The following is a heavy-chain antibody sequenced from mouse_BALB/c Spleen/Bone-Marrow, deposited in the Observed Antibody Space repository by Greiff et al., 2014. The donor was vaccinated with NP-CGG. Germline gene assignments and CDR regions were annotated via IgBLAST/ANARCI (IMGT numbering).Heavy chain of an antibody. CDR3: TRREGNYAFAY. D-gene: IGHD2-1*01. Sequence: QVHVKQSGAELVRPGASVKLSCKASGYTFTSYWINWGKQRPGQGLEWIGNIYPSDSYTNYNQKFKDKATLTVDKSSSTAYMQLSGPTSEDSAVYYCTRREGNYAFAYWGQGTLVTVSA. V-gene: IGHV1-69*02. J-gene: IGHJ3*01. CDR2: IYPSDSYT. CDR1: GYTFTSYW.